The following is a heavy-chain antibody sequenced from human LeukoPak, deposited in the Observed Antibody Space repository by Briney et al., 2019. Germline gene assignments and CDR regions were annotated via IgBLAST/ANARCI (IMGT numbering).Heavy chain of an antibody. V-gene: IGHV4-59*08. J-gene: IGHJ3*02. CDR3: ARVPPHDAFDI. CDR1: GGSISSYY. CDR2: IYYTGST. Sequence: SETLSLTCTVSGGSISSYYWSWIRQPPGKGLEWIGYIYYTGSTYYNPSLKSRVTISVDMSKNQFSPKLSSVTAADTAVYYCARVPPHDAFDIWGQGTMVTVSS.